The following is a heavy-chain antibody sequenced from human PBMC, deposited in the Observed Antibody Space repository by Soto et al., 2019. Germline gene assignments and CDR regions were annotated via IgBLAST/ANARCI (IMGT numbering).Heavy chain of an antibody. CDR1: GGTFSSYA. D-gene: IGHD2-15*01. J-gene: IGHJ6*02. CDR3: ARDPSCSGGSCYYYGMDV. CDR2: IIPIFGTA. V-gene: IGHV1-69*12. Sequence: QVQLVQSGAEVKKPRSSVKVSCKASGGTFSSYAISWVRQAPGQGLEWMGGIIPIFGTANYAQKFQGRVTITADESTSTAYMELSSLRSEDTAVYYCARDPSCSGGSCYYYGMDVWGQGTTVTVSS.